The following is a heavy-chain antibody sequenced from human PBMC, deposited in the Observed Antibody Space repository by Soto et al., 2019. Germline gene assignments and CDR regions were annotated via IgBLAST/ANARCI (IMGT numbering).Heavy chain of an antibody. V-gene: IGHV3-7*01. J-gene: IGHJ6*02. CDR2: IKQDGSEK. CDR3: ARDGSSNYFYYYYGMDV. D-gene: IGHD4-4*01. CDR1: GFTFSSYW. Sequence: GGSLRLSCAASGFTFSSYWMSWVRQAPGKGLEWVANIKQDGSEKYYVDSVKGRFTISRDNAKNSLYLQMNSLRAEDTAVYYCARDGSSNYFYYYYGMDVWGQGTTVTVSS.